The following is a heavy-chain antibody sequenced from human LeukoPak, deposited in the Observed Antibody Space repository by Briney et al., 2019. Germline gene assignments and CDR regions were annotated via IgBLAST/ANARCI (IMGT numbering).Heavy chain of an antibody. CDR2: IHYSGST. Sequence: SETLSLTCTVSGGSISSDYWNWIRQPPGKGLEWIGYIHYSGSTFYNPSLKSRVTISVDSSKNPFSLQLSSVTAADTAVYYCASQGYSRGYFSLDYWGQGTLVTVSS. CDR1: GGSISSDY. D-gene: IGHD2-15*01. CDR3: ASQGYSRGYFSLDY. V-gene: IGHV4-59*08. J-gene: IGHJ4*02.